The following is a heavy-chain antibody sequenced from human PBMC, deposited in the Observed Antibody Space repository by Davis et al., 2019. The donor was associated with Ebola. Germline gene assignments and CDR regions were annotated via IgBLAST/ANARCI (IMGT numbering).Heavy chain of an antibody. V-gene: IGHV3-48*01. J-gene: IGHJ6*04. Sequence: GESLKISCAASGFTFSTYSMSWVRQAPGKGLEWLSHISSTSGTVYYADSVKGRFTTSRDNSKKTMYLQMNSLRAEDTAVYYCARSGLSFGVVKYHYGMDAWGKGTTVTVSS. CDR2: ISSTSGTV. D-gene: IGHD3-3*01. CDR1: GFTFSTYS. CDR3: ARSGLSFGVVKYHYGMDA.